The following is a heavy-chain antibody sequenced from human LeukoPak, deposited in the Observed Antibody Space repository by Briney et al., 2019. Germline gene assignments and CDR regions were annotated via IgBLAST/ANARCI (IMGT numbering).Heavy chain of an antibody. D-gene: IGHD5-12*01. CDR2: ISSSGSTI. Sequence: GGSLRLSCAASGFTFSSYEMNWVRQAPGKGLEWVSYISSSGSTIYNADSVKGRFTISRDNAKNSLYLQMNSLRAEDTAVYYCARERGYSGYDYFIDSPSDHWGQGTLVTVSS. J-gene: IGHJ4*02. CDR3: ARERGYSGYDYFIDSPSDH. CDR1: GFTFSSYE. V-gene: IGHV3-48*03.